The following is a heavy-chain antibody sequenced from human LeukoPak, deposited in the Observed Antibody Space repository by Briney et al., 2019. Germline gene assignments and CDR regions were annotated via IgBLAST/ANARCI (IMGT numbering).Heavy chain of an antibody. CDR3: AREAAGYSSDWPDY. Sequence: GGSLRLSCAASGFTFSSYEMNWVRQAPGKGLEWVSYISSSGTTIYYADSVNGRFTISRDDAKNALYLQMNSLRAEDTAVYYCAREAAGYSSDWPDYWGQGTLVTVSS. CDR1: GFTFSSYE. V-gene: IGHV3-48*03. CDR2: ISSSGTTI. D-gene: IGHD6-19*01. J-gene: IGHJ4*02.